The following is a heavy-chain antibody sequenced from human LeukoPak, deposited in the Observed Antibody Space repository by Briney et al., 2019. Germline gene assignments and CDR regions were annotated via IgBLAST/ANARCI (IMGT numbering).Heavy chain of an antibody. D-gene: IGHD3-3*01. CDR3: ARYYDFWSGPTYYFDY. J-gene: IGHJ4*02. Sequence: GASVKVSCKASGFTFTSSAVQWVRQARGQRLEWIGWIVVGSGNTNYAQKFQERVTITRDMSTSTAYMELSSLRAEDTAVYYCARYYDFWSGPTYYFDYWGQGTLVTVSS. V-gene: IGHV1-58*01. CDR2: IVVGSGNT. CDR1: GFTFTSSA.